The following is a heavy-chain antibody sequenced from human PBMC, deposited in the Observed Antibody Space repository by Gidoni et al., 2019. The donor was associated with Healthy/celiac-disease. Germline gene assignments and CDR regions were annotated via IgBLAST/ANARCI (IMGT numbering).Heavy chain of an antibody. CDR1: GFTFSSYS. Sequence: EVQLVESGGGLVQPGGSRRLSGAASGFTFSSYSMNWVRQAPGKGLEWVSSISSSSSTIYYADSVKGRFTISRDNAKNSLYLQMNSLRAEDTAVYYCARDHSGSYYTSFDYWGQGTLVTVSS. V-gene: IGHV3-48*01. CDR3: ARDHSGSYYTSFDY. J-gene: IGHJ4*02. CDR2: ISSSSSTI. D-gene: IGHD1-26*01.